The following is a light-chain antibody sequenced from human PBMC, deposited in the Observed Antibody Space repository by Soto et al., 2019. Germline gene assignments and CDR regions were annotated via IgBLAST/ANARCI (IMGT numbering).Light chain of an antibody. CDR3: GTWDSSLSARI. V-gene: IGLV1-51*01. Sequence: QSVLTQPPSVSAAPGQKVTISCSGSSSNIGNQYVSWYQQLPGTAPKLLIYDNDMRPSGIPDRFSGSKSGTSATLGITGVQTGDEADYYCGTWDSSLSARIFGGGTKVTVL. CDR1: SSNIGNQY. CDR2: DND. J-gene: IGLJ2*01.